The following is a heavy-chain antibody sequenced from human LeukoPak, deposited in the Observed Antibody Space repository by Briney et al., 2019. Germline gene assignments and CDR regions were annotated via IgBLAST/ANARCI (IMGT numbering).Heavy chain of an antibody. D-gene: IGHD1-26*01. J-gene: IGHJ5*02. CDR1: GFTFNSYG. Sequence: GGSLRLSCAASGFTFNSYGMHWVRQAPGKGLEWVALISYHGSNKYYTDSVKGRFTISRDNSKNTLYLQMNSLRPEDTAVYYCAKDQLVGGTGGWLDPWGQGTLVTVSA. CDR2: ISYHGSNK. V-gene: IGHV3-30*18. CDR3: AKDQLVGGTGGWLDP.